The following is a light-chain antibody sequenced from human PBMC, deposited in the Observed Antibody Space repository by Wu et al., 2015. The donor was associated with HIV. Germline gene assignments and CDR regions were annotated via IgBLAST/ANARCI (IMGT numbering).Light chain of an antibody. CDR1: QTITDD. J-gene: IGKJ5*01. CDR3: QQTTSWPLT. V-gene: IGKV3-11*01. Sequence: EIVLTQSPATLPLSPGERATLSCWASQTITDDLAWYQQKPGRSPRLLIYETSNRSTGIPARFSGSGSGTDFTLTISSLEPEDFAVYYCQQTTSWPLTFGQGTRVEIK. CDR2: ETS.